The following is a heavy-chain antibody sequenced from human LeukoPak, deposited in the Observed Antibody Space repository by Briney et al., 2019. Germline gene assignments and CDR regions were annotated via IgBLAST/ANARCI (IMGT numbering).Heavy chain of an antibody. CDR3: ARKVDSSSNWFDP. CDR1: GGSISSGGYY. J-gene: IGHJ5*02. CDR2: IYYSGST. D-gene: IGHD6-13*01. Sequence: SETLSLTCTVSGGSISSGGYYWSWIRQHPGKGLEWIGYIYYSGSTYYNPSLKSRVTISVDTSKNQFSLKLSSVTAADTAVYYCARKVDSSSNWFDPWGQRTLVTVSS. V-gene: IGHV4-31*03.